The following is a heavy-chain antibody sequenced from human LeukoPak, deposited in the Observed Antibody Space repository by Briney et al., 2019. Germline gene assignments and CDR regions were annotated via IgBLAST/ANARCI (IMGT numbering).Heavy chain of an antibody. V-gene: IGHV3-33*01. CDR1: GFSILTYD. CDR2: LWSDGATK. CDR3: ARGRYGSGSFDY. D-gene: IGHD3-10*01. Sequence: GGSLRLSCAASGFSILTYDMNWVRQAPGEGLEWLTILWSDGATKYYADSVKGRFTISRDNSKNTLSLQMNSLRAEDTAVYYCARGRYGSGSFDYWGQGALVTVSS. J-gene: IGHJ4*02.